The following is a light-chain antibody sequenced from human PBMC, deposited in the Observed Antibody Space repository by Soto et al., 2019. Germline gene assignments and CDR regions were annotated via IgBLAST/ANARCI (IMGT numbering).Light chain of an antibody. Sequence: EIVMTQSPATLSVSPGERATLSCRASQSVSSNLAWYQQKPGQAPRLLIYGASTRATGIPARFSGSGSGTEFTLTISSLQSDDFATYYCQQYNNYWTFGQGTRVEIK. CDR3: QQYNNYWT. CDR1: QSVSSN. V-gene: IGKV3-15*01. CDR2: GAS. J-gene: IGKJ1*01.